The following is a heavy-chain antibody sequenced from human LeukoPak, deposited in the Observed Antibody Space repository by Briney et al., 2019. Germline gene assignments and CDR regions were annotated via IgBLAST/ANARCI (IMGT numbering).Heavy chain of an antibody. CDR2: IKQDGREK. CDR1: GFTFSHYG. Sequence: GGSLRLSCAASGFTFSHYGMTWVRQAPGKGLEWVANIKQDGREKYYVDSVKGRFTISRDNAKNSLYLQVNSLRAEDTAVYYCARLRNYAFDIWGQGTMVTVSS. CDR3: ARLRNYAFDI. J-gene: IGHJ3*02. D-gene: IGHD5-24*01. V-gene: IGHV3-7*01.